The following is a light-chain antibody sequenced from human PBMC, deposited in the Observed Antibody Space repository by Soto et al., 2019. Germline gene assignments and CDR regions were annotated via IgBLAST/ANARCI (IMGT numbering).Light chain of an antibody. CDR3: QKYNSAPWT. Sequence: DIQMTQSPSSLSASVGDRVTITCRASQGISNYLAWYQQQPGKVPKLLIYVASTLQAGVPSGFSGSGSGTDFALTISRLQPEDVATYYCQKYNSAPWTFGQGTNVEIK. J-gene: IGKJ1*01. V-gene: IGKV1-27*01. CDR1: QGISNY. CDR2: VAS.